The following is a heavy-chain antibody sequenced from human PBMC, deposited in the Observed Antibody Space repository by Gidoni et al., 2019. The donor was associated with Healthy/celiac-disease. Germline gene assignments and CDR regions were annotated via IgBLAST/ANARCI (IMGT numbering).Heavy chain of an antibody. Sequence: QVQLAHSGAEVKRPGSPVKVSGKAAGGPLSRYAISWVRQAPGQGLEWMGGIIPIFGTANYAQKFQGRVTITADESTSTAYMELSSLRSEDTAVYYCAREAIYDILTGWGYFDYWGQGTLVTVSS. CDR2: IIPIFGTA. CDR1: GGPLSRYA. CDR3: AREAIYDILTGWGYFDY. V-gene: IGHV1-69*01. D-gene: IGHD3-9*01. J-gene: IGHJ4*02.